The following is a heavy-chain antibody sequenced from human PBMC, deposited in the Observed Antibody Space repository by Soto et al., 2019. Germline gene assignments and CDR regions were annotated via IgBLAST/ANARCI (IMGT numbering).Heavy chain of an antibody. CDR2: MYYSGST. V-gene: IGHV4-39*01. Sequence: SETLSLTCTVSGGSISSSSYYWGWIRQPPGKGLEWIGSMYYSGSTYYNPSLKSRVTISVDTSKNQFSLKLSSVSAADTAVYYCASYYGGSYLEGHLDYWGQGTLVTVSS. D-gene: IGHD1-26*01. CDR3: ASYYGGSYLEGHLDY. J-gene: IGHJ4*02. CDR1: GGSISSSSYY.